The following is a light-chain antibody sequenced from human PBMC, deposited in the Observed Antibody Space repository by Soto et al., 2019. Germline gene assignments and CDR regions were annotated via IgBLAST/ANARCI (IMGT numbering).Light chain of an antibody. CDR2: DDD. V-gene: IGLV3-21*02. J-gene: IGLJ2*01. CDR1: NFGSKS. Sequence: SELTQPPSVSVAPGQTARITCVGNNFGSKSVYWYHQKPGRAPVLVVYDDDDRPSGIPERFSGSNSGIMATLTISRVEAGDEADYFCQVWDSTSANVGFGAGTKVTV. CDR3: QVWDSTSANVG.